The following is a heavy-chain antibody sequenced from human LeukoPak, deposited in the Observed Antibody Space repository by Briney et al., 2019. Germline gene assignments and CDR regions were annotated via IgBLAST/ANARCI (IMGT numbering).Heavy chain of an antibody. CDR1: GFIFSESA. J-gene: IGHJ4*02. CDR3: ARATDRSYDDFWSGYFSSFDY. D-gene: IGHD3-3*01. CDR2: MSSDGANI. Sequence: GGSLRLSCEASGFIFSESAMHWVREAPGKGLEWVAVMSSDGANIYYAASVTGRFTISRENGADTLYLQMKSLTADDTALYYCARATDRSYDDFWSGYFSSFDYWGQGTLVTVSS. V-gene: IGHV3-30-3*01.